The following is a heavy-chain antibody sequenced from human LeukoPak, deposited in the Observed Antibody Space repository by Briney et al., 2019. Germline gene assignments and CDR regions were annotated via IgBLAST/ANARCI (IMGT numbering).Heavy chain of an antibody. CDR3: ARHWGDSPNHSDDLYAFDI. D-gene: IGHD1-14*01. V-gene: IGHV4-59*08. J-gene: IGHJ3*02. CDR2: IYYSGST. CDR1: GDSISTYY. Sequence: TSETLSLTCNVSGDSISTYYWSWIRQPPGQGQKWKGIIYYSGSTNYNPSLRSRVTISVDTSKNQFSLKLSSVTAADTAVYYCARHWGDSPNHSDDLYAFDIWGQGTMVTVSS.